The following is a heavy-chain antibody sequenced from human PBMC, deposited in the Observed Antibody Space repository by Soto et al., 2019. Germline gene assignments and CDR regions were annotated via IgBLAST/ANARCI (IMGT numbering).Heavy chain of an antibody. J-gene: IGHJ4*02. V-gene: IGHV3-23*01. CDR3: AKAGDIVVVVAATDY. CDR1: GFTFSSYA. D-gene: IGHD2-15*01. Sequence: EVQLLESGGGLVQPGGSLRLSCAASGFTFSSYAMSWVRQAPGKGLEWVSAISGSGGSTYYADSVKGRFTISRDNSKNTLYLQMNSLRAEDTAGYYCAKAGDIVVVVAATDYWGQGTLVTVSS. CDR2: ISGSGGST.